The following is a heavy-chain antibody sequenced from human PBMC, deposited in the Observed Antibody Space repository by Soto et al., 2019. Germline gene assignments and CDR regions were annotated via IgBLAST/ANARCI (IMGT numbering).Heavy chain of an antibody. CDR1: GYSFTSYW. CDR2: IYPGDSDT. J-gene: IGHJ4*02. CDR3: ARLTFRFPPMTPSPPDY. V-gene: IGHV5-51*01. Sequence: EVQLVQSGAEVKKPGESLKISCKGSGYSFTSYWIGWVRQMPGKGLDWMGIIYPGDSDTRYSPSFQGQVTISADKSISTAYLQWSSLKASDTAMYYCARLTFRFPPMTPSPPDYWGQGTLVTVSS.